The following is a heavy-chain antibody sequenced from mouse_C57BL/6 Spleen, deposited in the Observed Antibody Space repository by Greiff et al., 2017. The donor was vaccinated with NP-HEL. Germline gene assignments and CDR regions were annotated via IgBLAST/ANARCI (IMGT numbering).Heavy chain of an antibody. CDR3: ARLGRDYDGFDY. Sequence: EVQLQQSGPELVKPGASVKISCKASGYTFTDYYMNWVKQSHGKSLEWIGDINPNNGGTSYNQKFKGKATLTVDKSSSTAYMELRSLTSEDSAVYYCARLGRDYDGFDYWGQGTTLTVSS. D-gene: IGHD2-4*01. CDR2: INPNNGGT. V-gene: IGHV1-26*01. CDR1: GYTFTDYY. J-gene: IGHJ2*01.